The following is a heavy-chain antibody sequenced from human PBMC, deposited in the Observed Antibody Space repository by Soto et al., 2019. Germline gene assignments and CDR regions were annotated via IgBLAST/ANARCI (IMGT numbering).Heavy chain of an antibody. CDR3: ARVGCRSTSCYLDY. CDR2: IYHSGST. V-gene: IGHV4-30-2*01. Sequence: QLQLPESGSGLVKPSQTLSLTCAVSGGSISSGGYSWNWIRQPPGKGLEWIGYIYHSGSTYYNPSLTSRVTISVDRSKNQFSLKLSSVTAADTAVYYCARVGCRSTSCYLDYWGQGTLVTVSS. CDR1: GGSISSGGYS. J-gene: IGHJ4*02. D-gene: IGHD2-2*01.